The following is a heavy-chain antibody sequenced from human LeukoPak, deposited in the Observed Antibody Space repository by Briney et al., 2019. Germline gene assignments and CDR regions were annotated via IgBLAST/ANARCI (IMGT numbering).Heavy chain of an antibody. J-gene: IGHJ3*02. V-gene: IGHV1-8*01. CDR1: GYTFTSCD. Sequence: ASVKVSCKASGYTFTSCDFNWVRQATGQGLEWMGWMNPNSGNTGYAQKFQGRVTMTRDTSISTAYMELSSLRVEDSAVYYCVRDKRGAAAAGDPFDIWGQGTMVTVSS. CDR2: MNPNSGNT. CDR3: VRDKRGAAAAGDPFDI. D-gene: IGHD6-13*01.